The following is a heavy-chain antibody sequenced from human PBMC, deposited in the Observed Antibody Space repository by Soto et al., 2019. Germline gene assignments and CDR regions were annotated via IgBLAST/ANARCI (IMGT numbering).Heavy chain of an antibody. CDR1: GFTFSSYG. D-gene: IGHD4-17*01. Sequence: PGGSLRLSCAASGFTFSSYGMHWVRQAPGKGLEWVAVIWYDGSNKYYADSVKGRFTISRDNSKNTLYLQMNSLRAEDTAVYYCARAAYGDYVGYFDYWGQVTLVTVSS. J-gene: IGHJ4*02. CDR2: IWYDGSNK. V-gene: IGHV3-33*01. CDR3: ARAAYGDYVGYFDY.